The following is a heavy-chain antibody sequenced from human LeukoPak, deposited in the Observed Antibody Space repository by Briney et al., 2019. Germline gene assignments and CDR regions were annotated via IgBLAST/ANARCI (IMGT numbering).Heavy chain of an antibody. CDR2: ISDDGSHK. CDR1: GFTFSRYG. Sequence: GGSLRLSCTASGFTFSRYGMHWVRQAPGKGLEWVAVISDDGSHKYYADSVKGRFTISRDNSKSTLFLQMSTMRPEDTALYYCARVLHRYDMLTSYYSYPDYWGQGTLVTVSS. CDR3: ARVLHRYDMLTSYYSYPDY. J-gene: IGHJ4*02. D-gene: IGHD3-9*01. V-gene: IGHV3-30*04.